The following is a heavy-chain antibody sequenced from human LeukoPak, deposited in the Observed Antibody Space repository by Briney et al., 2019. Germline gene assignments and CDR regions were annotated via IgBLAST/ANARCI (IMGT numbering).Heavy chain of an antibody. Sequence: ASVKVSCKASGGTFSSYAISWVRQAPGQGLEWMGGIIPIFGTANCAQKFQGRVTITADESTSTAYMELSSLRSEDTAVYYCATRDPITMVRGVMFYYYNYMDVWGKGTTVTIS. J-gene: IGHJ6*03. D-gene: IGHD3-10*01. CDR3: ATRDPITMVRGVMFYYYNYMDV. CDR1: GGTFSSYA. CDR2: IIPIFGTA. V-gene: IGHV1-69*01.